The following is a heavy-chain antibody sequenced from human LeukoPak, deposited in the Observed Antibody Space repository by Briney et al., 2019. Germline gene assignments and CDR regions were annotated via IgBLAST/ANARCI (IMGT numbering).Heavy chain of an antibody. CDR2: IRSKANSYAT. V-gene: IGHV3-73*01. D-gene: IGHD6-13*01. CDR1: VFTFSGSA. Sequence: GGTLRLSCAASVFTFSGSAMHWVRQASGKGLEWVGRIRSKANSYATDYAASVKGRFTISRDDSKNTLYLQMNSLRAEDTAVYYCAKIWAAAGYLKTKYNWFDPWGQGTLVTVSS. J-gene: IGHJ5*02. CDR3: AKIWAAAGYLKTKYNWFDP.